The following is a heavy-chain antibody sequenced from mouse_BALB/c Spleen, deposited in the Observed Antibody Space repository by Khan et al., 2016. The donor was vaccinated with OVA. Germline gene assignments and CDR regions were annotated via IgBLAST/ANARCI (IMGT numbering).Heavy chain of an antibody. J-gene: IGHJ4*01. D-gene: IGHD2-3*01. CDR1: GYTFTKNG. CDR3: ARSRWLLPAMDY. CDR2: INTNTGEP. Sequence: QIQLVQSGPELKKPGETVKISCKASGYTFTKNGMNWVKQAPGKGLKWMGWINTNTGEPTYAEEFKGRFAFSLETSASTAYLQINNLTNEDTGTFFCARSRWLLPAMDYWGQGTTVTVSS. V-gene: IGHV9-3*02.